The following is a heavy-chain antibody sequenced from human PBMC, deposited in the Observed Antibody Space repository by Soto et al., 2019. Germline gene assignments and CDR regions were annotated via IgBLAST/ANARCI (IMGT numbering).Heavy chain of an antibody. CDR3: ARDYCSGGSCYSSGAFDI. Sequence: QVKLVQSGAEVKKPGASVKVSCKASGYTFTSYGISWVRQAPGQGLEWMGWISAYNGNTNYAQKLQGRVTMTTDTSTSTAYMELRSLRSDDTAVYYCARDYCSGGSCYSSGAFDIWGQGTMVTVSS. CDR2: ISAYNGNT. J-gene: IGHJ3*02. CDR1: GYTFTSYG. V-gene: IGHV1-18*01. D-gene: IGHD2-15*01.